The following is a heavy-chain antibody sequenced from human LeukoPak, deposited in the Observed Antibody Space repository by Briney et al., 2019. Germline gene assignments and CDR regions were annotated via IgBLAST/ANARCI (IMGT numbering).Heavy chain of an antibody. Sequence: AGGSLRLSCAASGFTFSSYGMHWVRQAPGKGLEWVAFIRYDGSNKYYADSVKGRFTISRDNSKNTLYLQMNSLRAEDTAVYYCAKAQLYGYKTKIPDYWGQGTLVTVSS. D-gene: IGHD5-24*01. CDR1: GFTFSSYG. J-gene: IGHJ4*02. CDR3: AKAQLYGYKTKIPDY. V-gene: IGHV3-30*02. CDR2: IRYDGSNK.